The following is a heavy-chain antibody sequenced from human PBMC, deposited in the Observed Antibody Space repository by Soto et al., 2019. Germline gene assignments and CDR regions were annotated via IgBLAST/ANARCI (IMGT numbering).Heavy chain of an antibody. Sequence: SVKVSCKASGGTFSNHAISWVRQAPGQGLEWMGVIIPILGTIKYAQKFQGRVRITADESTSTAYMDLSSLTFEDTAVYYCARPKTYYYDSDTYYLNGFDYWGQGTRVTVLL. J-gene: IGHJ4*02. CDR3: ARPKTYYYDSDTYYLNGFDY. CDR2: IIPILGTI. D-gene: IGHD3-22*01. CDR1: GGTFSNHA. V-gene: IGHV1-69*13.